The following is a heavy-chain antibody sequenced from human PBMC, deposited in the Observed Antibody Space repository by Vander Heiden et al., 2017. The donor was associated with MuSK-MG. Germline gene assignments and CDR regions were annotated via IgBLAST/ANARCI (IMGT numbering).Heavy chain of an antibody. CDR3: ARAAGSIDY. CDR1: GGSLRGYY. Sequence: QVPLQQWGAGLLEPTATLSLTCGVYGGSLRGYYRRWIRQPSGKVLEGIGEINHSGSTNYNPSLKSRVTISVDTPKNQFSLQMSSVTAADTAVHHCARAAGSIDYWGQGTLVTVSS. CDR2: INHSGST. D-gene: IGHD3-10*01. V-gene: IGHV4-34*01. J-gene: IGHJ4*02.